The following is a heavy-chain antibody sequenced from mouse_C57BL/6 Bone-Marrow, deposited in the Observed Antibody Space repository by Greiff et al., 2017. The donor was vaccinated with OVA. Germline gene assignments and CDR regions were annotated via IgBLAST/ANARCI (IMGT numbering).Heavy chain of an antibody. CDR1: GFNITDDY. J-gene: IGHJ2*01. V-gene: IGHV14-4*01. D-gene: IGHD1-1*01. CDR3: TTGYSSSTYYFDY. CDR2: IDPDNGDT. Sequence: VQLQQSGAELVRPGASVKLSCTASGFNITDDYMHWVKQRPEQGLEWIGWIDPDNGDTEYASKFQGKATITADTSSNTAYLQLSSLTSEDTAVYDGTTGYSSSTYYFDYWGQGTTLTVSS.